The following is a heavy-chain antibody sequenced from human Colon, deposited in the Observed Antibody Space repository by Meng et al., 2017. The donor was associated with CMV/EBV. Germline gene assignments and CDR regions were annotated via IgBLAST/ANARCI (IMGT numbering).Heavy chain of an antibody. CDR3: ARYGANYSGHYYDGMDV. CDR2: IYNGASST. CDR1: GFTFGNYA. J-gene: IGHJ6*02. Sequence: GGSLRLSCAASGFTFGNYAMSWVRQAPGKGLEWVSVIYNGASSTYYADSVRGRFTISRDNSKNTLYLQVNSLRAEDTAVYYCARYGANYSGHYYDGMDVWGQGTTVTVSS. V-gene: IGHV3-23*03. D-gene: IGHD4/OR15-4a*01.